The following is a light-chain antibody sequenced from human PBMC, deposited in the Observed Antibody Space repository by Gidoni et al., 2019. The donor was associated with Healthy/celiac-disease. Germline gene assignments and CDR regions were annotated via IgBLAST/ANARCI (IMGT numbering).Light chain of an antibody. CDR2: AAS. Sequence: DIQMTQSPSSLSAAVGDRGTITCRASQSISSYLNWYQQKPGKAPKLLIDAASSLQSGVPSRLSGSGSGTDLTLTISSLQPEDCATYYCQQSYSTPLTFGGGTKVEIK. CDR3: QQSYSTPLT. J-gene: IGKJ4*01. CDR1: QSISSY. V-gene: IGKV1-39*01.